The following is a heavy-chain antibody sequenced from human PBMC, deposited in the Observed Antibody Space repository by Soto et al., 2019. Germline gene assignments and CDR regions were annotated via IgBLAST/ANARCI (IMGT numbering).Heavy chain of an antibody. Sequence: EVQLVESGGGLVQPGGSLRLSCAVSGFTFSSFWMHWVRQAPGEGLVWVSRINTDGSSTSYADSVKGRFTISRDNAKNTLYLQMNSLSVEDTGMYYCAKRGVDTFGLSYWGQGTLVTVSS. D-gene: IGHD3-10*01. CDR1: GFTFSSFW. V-gene: IGHV3-74*01. J-gene: IGHJ4*02. CDR3: AKRGVDTFGLSY. CDR2: INTDGSST.